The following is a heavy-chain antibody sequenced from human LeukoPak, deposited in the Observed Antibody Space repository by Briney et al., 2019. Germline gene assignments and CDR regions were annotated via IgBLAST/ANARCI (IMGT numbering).Heavy chain of an antibody. CDR3: AREVRGYSYGYRPTELYWYIDV. Sequence: PSEPLSLTGTVSGGSISSGSYYGSWIPQPAGKGLEWIARIYTSESTNYNPSLKSRVTISVDTSKTQFPLKLRSVTAADTAVYFCAREVRGYSYGYRPTELYWYIDVWGRGTLVTVSS. CDR2: IYTSEST. D-gene: IGHD5-18*01. J-gene: IGHJ2*01. V-gene: IGHV4-61*02. CDR1: GGSISSGSYY.